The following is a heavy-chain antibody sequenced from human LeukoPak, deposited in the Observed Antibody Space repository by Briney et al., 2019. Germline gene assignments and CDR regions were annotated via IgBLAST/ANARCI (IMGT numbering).Heavy chain of an antibody. D-gene: IGHD6-13*01. CDR1: GFTFSTYA. V-gene: IGHV3-30*04. CDR2: ISDDGRHN. Sequence: GGSLRLSCAASGFTFSTYAMNWVRQAPGKGLEWVAVISDDGRHNYYADSVKGRFTISRDNSKSTLYLQMNSLRAEDTAVYYCARDRYGSSWHGADAFDIWGQGTMVTVSS. J-gene: IGHJ3*02. CDR3: ARDRYGSSWHGADAFDI.